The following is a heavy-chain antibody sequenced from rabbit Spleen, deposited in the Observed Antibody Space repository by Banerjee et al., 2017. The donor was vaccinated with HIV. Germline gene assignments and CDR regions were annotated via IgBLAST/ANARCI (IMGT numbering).Heavy chain of an antibody. CDR2: IYAGSSGNT. Sequence: QEQLEESGGDLVKPEGSLTLTCTASGFSFSSSYWICWVRQAPGKGLEWIACIYAGSSGNTYYASWAKGRFTIPKTSSTTITLQVTSLTAADTATYFCARGVTDYNYACDLWGQGTLVTVS. D-gene: IGHD6-1*01. CDR1: GFSFSSSYW. CDR3: ARGVTDYNYACDL. V-gene: IGHV1S45*01. J-gene: IGHJ4*01.